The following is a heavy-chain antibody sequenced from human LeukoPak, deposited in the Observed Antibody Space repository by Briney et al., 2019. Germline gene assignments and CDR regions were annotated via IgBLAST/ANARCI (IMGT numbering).Heavy chain of an antibody. CDR2: IWYDGSHK. Sequence: PGGSLRLSCGASGFTFSSYGMNWLRQAPAKGLEWVAVIWYDGSHKYYADSAKGRFTIPRDNSKNTVSLQMDSLRVEDTALYYCARDLGGCGDRFCSYYFDHWGQGIQVTVSS. J-gene: IGHJ4*02. D-gene: IGHD2-21*02. CDR1: GFTFSSYG. V-gene: IGHV3-33*01. CDR3: ARDLGGCGDRFCSYYFDH.